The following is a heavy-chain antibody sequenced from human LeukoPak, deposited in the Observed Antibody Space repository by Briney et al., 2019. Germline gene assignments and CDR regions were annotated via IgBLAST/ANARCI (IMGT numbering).Heavy chain of an antibody. CDR1: GFTVSSNY. CDR2: IYSGGST. Sequence: SGGSLRLSCAASGFTVSSNYMSWVRQAPGKGLEWVSVIYSGGSTYYADSVKGRFTISRHNSKNTLYLQMNSLRAEDTAVYYCAGYYYDSSGYYHFDYWGQGTLVTVSS. CDR3: AGYYYDSSGYYHFDY. J-gene: IGHJ4*02. D-gene: IGHD3-22*01. V-gene: IGHV3-53*04.